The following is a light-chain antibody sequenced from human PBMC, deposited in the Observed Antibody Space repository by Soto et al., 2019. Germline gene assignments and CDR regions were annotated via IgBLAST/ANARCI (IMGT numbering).Light chain of an antibody. CDR2: EVS. V-gene: IGLV2-14*01. J-gene: IGLJ1*01. Sequence: QSVLTQPASVSGSPGQSVTISCTGTSSDIGRYDFVSWYQQHPGKAPKLIIYEVSHRPSGISDRFSGSKSVNTASLTIFGLQADDDADYYCSSYTSISTSCVFGTGTKLTVL. CDR3: SSYTSISTSCV. CDR1: SSDIGRYDF.